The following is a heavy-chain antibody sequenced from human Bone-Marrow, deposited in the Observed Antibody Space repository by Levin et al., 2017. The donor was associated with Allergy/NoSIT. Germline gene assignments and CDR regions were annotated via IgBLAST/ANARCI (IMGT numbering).Heavy chain of an antibody. J-gene: IGHJ4*02. V-gene: IGHV4-59*01. CDR3: ARGARYYYDTSGPSNYFDY. D-gene: IGHD3-22*01. CDR2: SYYRGST. Sequence: SETLSLTCTVSGVSITNYYWGWIRQPPGKGLEWIAHSYYRGSTDYKPSLMRRVAVSLDNSKNQFSLRLSSVTPPAHAVYFCARGARYYYDTSGPSNYFDYWGQGTLVTVSS. CDR1: GVSITNYY.